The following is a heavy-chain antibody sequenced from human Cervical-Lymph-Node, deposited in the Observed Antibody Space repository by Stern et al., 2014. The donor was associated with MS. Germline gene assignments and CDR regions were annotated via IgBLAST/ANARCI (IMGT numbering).Heavy chain of an antibody. J-gene: IGHJ6*02. V-gene: IGHV3-74*02. D-gene: IGHD2-15*01. CDR2: INSGGSSA. Sequence: EVQLVESGGGLLQPGGSLRLSCGASGFTFSTFCVHWVRQRPGQGLVWVSRINSGGSSASYTDSVRGRFTISRDNAKNTVDLQMTSLRAEDTAVYYCARSSVASGDAMDVWGQGTTVTVSS. CDR3: ARSSVASGDAMDV. CDR1: GFTFSTFC.